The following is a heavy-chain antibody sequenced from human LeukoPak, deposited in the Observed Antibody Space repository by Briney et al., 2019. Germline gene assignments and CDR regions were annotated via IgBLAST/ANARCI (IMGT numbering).Heavy chain of an antibody. J-gene: IGHJ4*02. CDR2: IYYSGST. Sequence: PSETLSLTCTVSGGSISSGDYCWSWIRQPPGKGLEWIGYIYYSGSTYYNPSLKSRVTISVDTSKDQFSLKLSSVAAADTAVYYCARYTAMVKAAFDYWGQGTLVTVSS. V-gene: IGHV4-30-4*01. D-gene: IGHD5-18*01. CDR1: GGSISSGDYC. CDR3: ARYTAMVKAAFDY.